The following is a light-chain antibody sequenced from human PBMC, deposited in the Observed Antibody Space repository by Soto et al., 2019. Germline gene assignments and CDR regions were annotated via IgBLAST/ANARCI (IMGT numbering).Light chain of an antibody. CDR1: QSVRGN. J-gene: IGKJ1*01. CDR3: QQYGSSPRT. Sequence: ERVMTQSPATLSVSPGERATLSCRASQSVRGNLAWYQQKPGQAPRLLIYGVSTKASGIPARFSGSGSGTDFTLTISRLEAEDFAVYYCQQYGSSPRTFGQGTKVDIK. CDR2: GVS. V-gene: IGKV3-15*01.